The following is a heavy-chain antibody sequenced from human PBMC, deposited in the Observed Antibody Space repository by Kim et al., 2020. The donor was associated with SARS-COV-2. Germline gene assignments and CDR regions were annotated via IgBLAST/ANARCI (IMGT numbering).Heavy chain of an antibody. CDR1: GGSISSSSYY. J-gene: IGHJ5*02. CDR3: ARRRLENWFDP. V-gene: IGHV4-39*07. Sequence: SETLSLTCTVSGGSISSSSYYWGWIRQPPGKGLEWIGSIYYSGSTYYNPSLKSRVTISVDTSKNQFSLKLSSVTAADTAVYYCARRRLENWFDPWGQGTL. CDR2: IYYSGST. D-gene: IGHD6-19*01.